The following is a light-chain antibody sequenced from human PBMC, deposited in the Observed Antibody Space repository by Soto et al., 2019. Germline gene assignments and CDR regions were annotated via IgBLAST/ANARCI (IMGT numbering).Light chain of an antibody. J-gene: IGLJ2*01. CDR2: EVT. Sequence: QSALTQPPSASGSLGQSVTISCTGSSSDVGGYNYVSWYQQHPGKAPKLMIYEVTKRPSGVPDRFSGSKSGNTASLTVSGLQAEDEADYYCRSYAGSSTLFGGGTKLTVL. V-gene: IGLV2-8*01. CDR3: RSYAGSSTL. CDR1: SSDVGGYNY.